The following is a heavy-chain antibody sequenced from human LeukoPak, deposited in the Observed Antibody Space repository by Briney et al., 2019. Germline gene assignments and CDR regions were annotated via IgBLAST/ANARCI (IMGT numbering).Heavy chain of an antibody. Sequence: GSLRLSCAASGFTFSSYAMSWVRQTPGKGLEWIGEIHHSGSTNYNPSLKSRVTISLDKSKNQFSLKVNSVTAADTAVYYCARGVLDYWGQGTLVTVSS. CDR2: IHHSGST. V-gene: IGHV4-4*02. J-gene: IGHJ4*02. D-gene: IGHD3-10*01. CDR1: GFTFSSYAM. CDR3: ARGVLDY.